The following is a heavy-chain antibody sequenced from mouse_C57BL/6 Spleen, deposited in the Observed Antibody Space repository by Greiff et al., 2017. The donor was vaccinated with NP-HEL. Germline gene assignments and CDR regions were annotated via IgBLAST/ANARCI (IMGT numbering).Heavy chain of an antibody. CDR2: ISYDGSN. D-gene: IGHD3-2*02. J-gene: IGHJ2*01. CDR3: ARGSSVYYCDY. CDR1: GYSITSGYY. V-gene: IGHV3-6*01. Sequence: DVQLQESGPGLVKPSQSLSLTCSVTGYSITSGYYWNWIRQFPGNKLEWMGYISYDGSNNYNPSLKNRISITRDTSKNQFFLKLNSVTTEDTATYYCARGSSVYYCDYWGQGPTLTVSS.